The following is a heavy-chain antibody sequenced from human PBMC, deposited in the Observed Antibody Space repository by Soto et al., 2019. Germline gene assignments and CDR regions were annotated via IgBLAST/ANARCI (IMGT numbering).Heavy chain of an antibody. V-gene: IGHV3-21*01. D-gene: IGHD4-17*01. J-gene: IGHJ4*02. CDR1: GFTFSSYS. Sequence: GGSLRLSCAASGFTFSSYSMNWVRQAPGKGLEWVSSISSSSSYIYYADSVKGRFTISRDNAKNSLYLQMNSLRAEDTAVYYCARAYHDYGDYGMLYYFDYWGQGTLVTVSS. CDR2: ISSSSSYI. CDR3: ARAYHDYGDYGMLYYFDY.